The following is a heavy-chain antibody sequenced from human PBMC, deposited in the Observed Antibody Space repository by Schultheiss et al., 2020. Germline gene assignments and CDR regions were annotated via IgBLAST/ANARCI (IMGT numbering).Heavy chain of an antibody. CDR2: ISGSGGST. D-gene: IGHD2/OR15-2a*01. J-gene: IGHJ6*02. V-gene: IGHV3-23*01. CDR3: AKENARRPFLYGMDV. Sequence: GESLKISCAASGFTFSSYAMSWVRQAPGKGLEWVSAISGSGGSTYYADSVKGRFTISRDNSKNTLYLQMNSLRAEDTAVYYCAKENARRPFLYGMDVWGQGTTVNGSS. CDR1: GFTFSSYA.